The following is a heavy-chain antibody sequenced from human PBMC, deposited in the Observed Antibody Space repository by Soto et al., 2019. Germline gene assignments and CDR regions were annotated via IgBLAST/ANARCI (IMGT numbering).Heavy chain of an antibody. CDR1: GFTFSSYA. CDR3: AIPGYYYDSSGYYPYYFDY. CDR2: ISGSGGST. D-gene: IGHD3-22*01. V-gene: IGHV3-23*01. J-gene: IGHJ4*02. Sequence: SGGSLRLSCAASGFTFSSYAMSWVRQAPGKGLEWVSAISGSGGSTYYADSVKGRFTISRDNSKNTLYPQMNSLRAEDTAVYYCAIPGYYYDSSGYYPYYFDYWGQGTLVTVSS.